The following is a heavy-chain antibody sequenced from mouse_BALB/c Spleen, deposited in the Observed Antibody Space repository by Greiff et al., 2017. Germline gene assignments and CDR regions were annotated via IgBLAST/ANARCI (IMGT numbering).Heavy chain of an antibody. V-gene: IGHV5-12-1*01. CDR1: GFAFSSYD. Sequence: EVQGVESGGGLVKPGGSLKLSCAASGFAFSSYDMSWVRQTPEKRLEWVAYISSGGGSTYYPDTVKGRFTISRDNAKNTLYLQMSSLKSEDTAMYYCASAYYGNYDTFAYWGQGTLVTVSA. J-gene: IGHJ3*01. D-gene: IGHD2-10*01. CDR2: ISSGGGST. CDR3: ASAYYGNYDTFAY.